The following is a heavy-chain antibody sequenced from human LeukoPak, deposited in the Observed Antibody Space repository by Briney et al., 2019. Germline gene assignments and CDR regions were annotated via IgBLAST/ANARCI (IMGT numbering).Heavy chain of an antibody. J-gene: IGHJ5*02. Sequence: SQTLSLTCTVSGGSISSGSYYWSWIRQPAGKGLEWIGRIYTSGSTNYNPSLKSRVTMSVDTSKNQFSLKLSSVTAADTAVYYCARGGYCSSTSCYAGYNWFDPWGQGTLVTVSS. CDR3: ARGGYCSSTSCYAGYNWFDP. CDR2: IYTSGST. CDR1: GGSISSGSYY. V-gene: IGHV4-61*02. D-gene: IGHD2-2*01.